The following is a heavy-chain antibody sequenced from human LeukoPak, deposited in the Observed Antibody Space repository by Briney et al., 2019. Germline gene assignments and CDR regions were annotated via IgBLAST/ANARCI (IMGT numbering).Heavy chain of an antibody. D-gene: IGHD3-22*01. Sequence: SQTLSLTCAISGDSVSSNSAAWNWIRQSPSRGLEWLGRTYYRSKWYNDYAVSVKSRITINPDTSKNQFSLQLNSVTPEDTAVYYCARDWRGDSGYLRHYSGMDVWGQGTTVTVSS. CDR2: TYYRSKWYN. CDR3: ARDWRGDSGYLRHYSGMDV. V-gene: IGHV6-1*01. CDR1: GDSVSSNSAA. J-gene: IGHJ6*02.